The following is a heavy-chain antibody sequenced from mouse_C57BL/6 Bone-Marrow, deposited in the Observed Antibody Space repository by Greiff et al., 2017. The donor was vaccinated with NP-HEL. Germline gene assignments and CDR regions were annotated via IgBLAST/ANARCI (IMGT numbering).Heavy chain of an antibody. D-gene: IGHD1-1*01. V-gene: IGHV1-82*01. Sequence: QVQLQQSGPELVKPGASVKISCKASGYAFSSSWMNWVRQRPGKGLEWIGRIYPGDGDTNYNGKFKGKATLTADKSSSTAYMQLSSLTSEDSAVYFCARPLRDWGQGTTLTVSS. J-gene: IGHJ2*01. CDR2: IYPGDGDT. CDR3: ARPLRD. CDR1: GYAFSSSW.